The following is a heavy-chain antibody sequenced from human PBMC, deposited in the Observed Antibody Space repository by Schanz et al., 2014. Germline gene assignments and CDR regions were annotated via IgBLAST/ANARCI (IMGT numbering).Heavy chain of an antibody. D-gene: IGHD3-10*01. CDR1: GFGFSSYS. Sequence: EVQLVESGGGLIQPGGSLRLSCAASGFGFSSYSMNWVRQAPGKGLEWVSYISGSSRTIYYADSMKGRFTISRDNSKNTLYLQMNSLRAEDTAVYYCAKYRGYYRVSGSYRELEYWGQGTLVTVSS. J-gene: IGHJ4*02. CDR2: ISGSSRTI. CDR3: AKYRGYYRVSGSYRELEY. V-gene: IGHV3-48*01.